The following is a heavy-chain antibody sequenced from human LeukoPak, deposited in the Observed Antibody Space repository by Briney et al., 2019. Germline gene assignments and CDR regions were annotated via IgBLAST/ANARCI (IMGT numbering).Heavy chain of an antibody. CDR1: GGSISSYY. J-gene: IGHJ5*02. Sequence: SETLSLTCTVSGGSISSYYWSWIRQPAGKGLEWIGRIHTSGSTNYNPSLKSRVTISVDTSKNQFSLKLSSVTAADTAVYYCARAGVRTIFGVVIRYNWFDPWGQGTLVTVSS. CDR2: IHTSGST. D-gene: IGHD3-3*01. V-gene: IGHV4-4*07. CDR3: ARAGVRTIFGVVIRYNWFDP.